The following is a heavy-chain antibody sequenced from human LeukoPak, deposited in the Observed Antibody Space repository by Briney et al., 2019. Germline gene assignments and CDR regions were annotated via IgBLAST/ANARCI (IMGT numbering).Heavy chain of an antibody. D-gene: IGHD3-10*01. V-gene: IGHV1-8*03. CDR1: GYTFTSYD. Sequence: ASVTVSCKSSGYTFTSYDINWVRQATGQGLEWMGWMNPNSGNTGYAQKFQGRVTITRNTSISTAYMELSRLRSEDTAVYFCASGDYSGTKPDPIDMWGQGTLVTVSS. CDR2: MNPNSGNT. CDR3: ASGDYSGTKPDPIDM. J-gene: IGHJ3*02.